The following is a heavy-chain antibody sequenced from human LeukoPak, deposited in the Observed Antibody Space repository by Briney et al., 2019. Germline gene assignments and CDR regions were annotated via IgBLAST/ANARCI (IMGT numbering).Heavy chain of an antibody. Sequence: SGTLSLTCTVSGGSISSYYWSWIRQPPGKGLEWSGYIYYSGSTNYNPSLKSRVTISVDTSKTQFSLKLSSVTAADTAVYYCARGGIVGATTFDYWGQGTLVTVSS. CDR2: IYYSGST. J-gene: IGHJ4*02. CDR1: GGSISSYY. V-gene: IGHV4-59*01. CDR3: ARGGIVGATTFDY. D-gene: IGHD1-26*01.